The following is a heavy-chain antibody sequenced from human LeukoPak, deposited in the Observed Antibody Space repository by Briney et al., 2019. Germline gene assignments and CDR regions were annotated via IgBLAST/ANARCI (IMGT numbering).Heavy chain of an antibody. Sequence: PSETLSLTCTVSGYSISSGYYWGWIRQPPGKGLEWIGIIYHSGSTYYNPSLKSRVTISVDTSKTQFSLKLSSVTAADTAVYYCARESRLRLGELSYYFDYWGHGTLVTVSS. CDR1: GYSISSGYY. J-gene: IGHJ4*01. CDR2: IYHSGST. CDR3: ARESRLRLGELSYYFDY. V-gene: IGHV4-38-2*02. D-gene: IGHD3-16*02.